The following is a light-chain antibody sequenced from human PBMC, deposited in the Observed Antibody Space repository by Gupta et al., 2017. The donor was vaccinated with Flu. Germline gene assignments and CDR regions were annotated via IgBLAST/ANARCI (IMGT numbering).Light chain of an antibody. CDR2: AAS. V-gene: IGKV1-17*01. J-gene: IGKJ1*01. CDR3: IQHKKNPWT. CDR1: QGIRND. Sequence: DIQMTQSPSPLSASVCDSVTLTCRASQGIRNDLGWYQQKPGKAPKRLIYAASSWQSGVPSRFSGSGSGTEFTLKISRVEAEDVATYYCIQHKKNPWTFGQGTKVEIK.